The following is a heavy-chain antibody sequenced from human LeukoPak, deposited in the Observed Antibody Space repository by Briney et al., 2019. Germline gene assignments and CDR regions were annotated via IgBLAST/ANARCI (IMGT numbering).Heavy chain of an antibody. V-gene: IGHV4-59*01. J-gene: IGHJ4*02. CDR1: GGSISSYY. CDR3: ARDRGITMISL. D-gene: IGHD3-22*01. CDR2: IYYSGST. Sequence: SETLSLTCTVSGGSISSYYWSWIRQPPGKGLEWIGYIYYSGSTNYNPSLKSRVTISVDTSKNQFSLKLSSVTAADTAVYYCARDRGITMISLWGQGTLVTVSS.